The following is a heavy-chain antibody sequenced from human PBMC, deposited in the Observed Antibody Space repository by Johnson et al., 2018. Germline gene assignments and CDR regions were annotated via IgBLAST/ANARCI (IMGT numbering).Heavy chain of an antibody. CDR3: ARGVGALPCDI. J-gene: IGHJ3*02. CDR2: IYYSGST. CDR1: GGSISSSSYY. Sequence: QVQLQESGPGLVKPSETLSLTCSVSGGSISSSSYYWGWIRQPPGKGLEWIESIYYSGSTYYNPSLRSRVTISVDTSKNQFSLTLTSVTAAVTAGFFCARGVGALPCDIWGQGTMVTVSS. D-gene: IGHD1-26*01. V-gene: IGHV4-39*07.